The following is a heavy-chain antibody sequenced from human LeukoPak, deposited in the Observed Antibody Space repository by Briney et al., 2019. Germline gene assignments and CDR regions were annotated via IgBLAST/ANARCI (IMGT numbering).Heavy chain of an antibody. Sequence: PSETLSLTCAVSGYSISSGYYWGWIRQPPGKGLEWIGSIYRSGSTYYNPSLKSRVTISVDTSKNQFSLKLSSVTAADTAVYYCARPVVGCSSTSCSWSYWGQGTLVTVSS. CDR2: IYRSGST. CDR3: ARPVVGCSSTSCSWSY. V-gene: IGHV4-38-2*01. CDR1: GYSISSGYY. J-gene: IGHJ4*02. D-gene: IGHD2-2*01.